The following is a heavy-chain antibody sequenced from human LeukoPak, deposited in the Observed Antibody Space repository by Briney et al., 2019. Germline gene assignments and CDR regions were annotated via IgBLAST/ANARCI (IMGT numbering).Heavy chain of an antibody. CDR2: INQDGSET. Sequence: VQPGGSLRLFCAASGFTFRSHWMSWVRQAPGKGLGWVANINQDGSETHYVDSVKGRFTISRDNAWNSLYLQMNSLRAEDTAMYYCARDHVAPGIYFDYWGQGTLVTVSS. D-gene: IGHD6-13*01. V-gene: IGHV3-7*01. J-gene: IGHJ4*02. CDR1: GFTFRSHW. CDR3: ARDHVAPGIYFDY.